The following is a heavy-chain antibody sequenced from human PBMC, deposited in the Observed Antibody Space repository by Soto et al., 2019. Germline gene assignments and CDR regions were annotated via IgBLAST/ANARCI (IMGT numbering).Heavy chain of an antibody. J-gene: IGHJ4*02. Sequence: SETLSLTCDASGDTISTGGYTWAWIRQPPGKALEWIGHTYHSGNPYYNPSLKSRVIISVDRSKNQFSLKLSSVTAADTAVYYCARRQSSSWYGLWGQGTLVTVSS. V-gene: IGHV4-30-2*01. CDR2: TYHSGNP. CDR3: ARRQSSSWYGL. CDR1: GDTISTGGYT. D-gene: IGHD6-13*01.